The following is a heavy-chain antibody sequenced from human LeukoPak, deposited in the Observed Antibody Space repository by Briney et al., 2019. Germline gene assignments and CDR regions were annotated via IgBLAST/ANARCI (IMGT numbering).Heavy chain of an antibody. V-gene: IGHV3-74*01. J-gene: IGHJ4*02. CDR1: GFTFSSYW. CDR3: ARDRGAGNLQDNLDY. D-gene: IGHD6-19*01. Sequence: PGGSLRLSCAASGFTFSSYWMHWVRQAPGKGLVWVSRINSDGSSTSYADSVKGRYTISRDNAKNTLYLQMNSLRAEDTAVYYCARDRGAGNLQDNLDYWGQGTLVTVSS. CDR2: INSDGSST.